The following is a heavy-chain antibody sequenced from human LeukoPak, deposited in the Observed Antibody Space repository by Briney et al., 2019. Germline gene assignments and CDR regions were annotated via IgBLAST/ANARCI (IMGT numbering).Heavy chain of an antibody. CDR2: ISSNGGST. CDR3: AWGDYGMDV. CDR1: GFTFSSYA. D-gene: IGHD3-16*01. J-gene: IGHJ6*02. Sequence: GGSLRLSCAASGFTFSSYAMHWVRQAPGKGLEYVSTISSNGGSTYYADSVKGRFTISRDNSKNTLYLQMGSLRAEDMAVYYCAWGDYGMDVWGQGTTVTVSS. V-gene: IGHV3-64*02.